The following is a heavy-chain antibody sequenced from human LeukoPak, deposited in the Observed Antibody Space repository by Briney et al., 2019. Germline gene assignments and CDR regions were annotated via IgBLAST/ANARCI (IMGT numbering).Heavy chain of an antibody. D-gene: IGHD3-9*01. CDR3: AKSIDFTGYSSWDY. J-gene: IGHJ4*02. CDR2: ISYDGSNE. Sequence: PGGSLRLSCAASGFTFSSYSMNWVRQAPGKGLEWVAIISYDGSNEYYADSVKGRFTISRDNSKNTLYLQIHILRAEDTAVYYCAKSIDFTGYSSWDYWGRGTLVTVSS. CDR1: GFTFSSYS. V-gene: IGHV3-30*18.